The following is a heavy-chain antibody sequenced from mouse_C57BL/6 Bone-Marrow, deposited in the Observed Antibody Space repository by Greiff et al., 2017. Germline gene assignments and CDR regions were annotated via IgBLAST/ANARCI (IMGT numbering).Heavy chain of an antibody. Sequence: VQLKESGPELVKPGDSVKISCKASGYSFTGYFMNWVMQSHGKSLEWIGRINPYNGDTFYNQKFKGKATLTVDKSSSTAHMELRSLTSEDSAVYYCARCWPSRYYGSSYGFAYWGQGTLVTVSA. CDR3: ARCWPSRYYGSSYGFAY. D-gene: IGHD1-1*01. V-gene: IGHV1-20*01. J-gene: IGHJ3*01. CDR2: INPYNGDT. CDR1: GYSFTGYF.